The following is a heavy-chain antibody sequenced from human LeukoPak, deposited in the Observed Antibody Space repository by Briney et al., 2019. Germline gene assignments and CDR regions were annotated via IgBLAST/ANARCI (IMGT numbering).Heavy chain of an antibody. D-gene: IGHD3-10*01. Sequence: AGGSLRPSCAASGFTFSNAWMSWVRQAPGKGLEWVGRIKSKTDGGTTDYAAPVKGRFTISRDDSKNTMYLQMNSLKTEDTAVYYCTTTPVLLWFGESRTNWFDPWGQGTLVTVSS. V-gene: IGHV3-15*01. CDR2: IKSKTDGGTT. J-gene: IGHJ5*02. CDR3: TTTPVLLWFGESRTNWFDP. CDR1: GFTFSNAW.